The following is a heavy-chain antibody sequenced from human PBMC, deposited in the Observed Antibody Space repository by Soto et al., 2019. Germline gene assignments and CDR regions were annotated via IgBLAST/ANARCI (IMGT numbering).Heavy chain of an antibody. CDR1: GGSIKNYY. V-gene: IGHV4-59*01. CDR2: IYYSGST. CDR3: ATHRDVCLRGWGFDT. D-gene: IGHD7-27*01. J-gene: IGHJ5*02. Sequence: PSETLSLTCSVSGGSIKNYYWNWIRQAPGKGLEWIGYIYYSGSTNYHPSLSGRVTISVDTSKNQFSLKLTSVTAADTAAYYSATHRDVCLRGWGFDTWGQGALVTVSS.